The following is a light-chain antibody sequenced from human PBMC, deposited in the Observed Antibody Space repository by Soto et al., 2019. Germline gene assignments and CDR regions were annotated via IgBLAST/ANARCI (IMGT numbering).Light chain of an antibody. V-gene: IGKV2-28*01. Sequence: DIVMTQTPLSLPVTPGEPASISCRSSQSLLLSNGYNYLDWYLQKPGQSPQLLIYLNSNRASGVPDRFSGSGSGTDFTLKISRVEAEDVGVYYCMQALQTPYTFGQGTKLEIK. J-gene: IGKJ2*01. CDR2: LNS. CDR3: MQALQTPYT. CDR1: QSLLLSNGYNY.